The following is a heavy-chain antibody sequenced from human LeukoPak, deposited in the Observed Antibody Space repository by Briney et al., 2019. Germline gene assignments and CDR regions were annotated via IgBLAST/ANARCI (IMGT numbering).Heavy chain of an antibody. CDR3: AKASDYGGNEFDF. J-gene: IGHJ5*01. CDR1: GFTFEHYG. V-gene: IGHV3-9*01. D-gene: IGHD4-23*01. Sequence: PGGSLRLSCAASGFTFEHYGMHWVRQVPGKGLEWVSYITWNSAYKGYADSVRGRFAISRDNAKKSLHLQMNSLTGDDTAFYYCAKASDYGGNEFDFWGQGTLVTVSS. CDR2: ITWNSAYK.